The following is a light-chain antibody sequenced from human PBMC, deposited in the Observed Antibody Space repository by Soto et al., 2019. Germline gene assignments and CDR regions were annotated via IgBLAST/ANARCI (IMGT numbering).Light chain of an antibody. V-gene: IGKV3-20*01. CDR1: QSVSSSY. CDR2: GAS. CDR3: QQYGSSPRT. J-gene: IGKJ1*01. Sequence: EIVLTQSPGTLSSSPGERATLSCRASQSVSSSYLAWYQQKPGQATRLLIYGASSRATGISDRFSGSGSGTDFTLTISRLEPEDFAVYYCQQYGSSPRTFGQGTKVEIK.